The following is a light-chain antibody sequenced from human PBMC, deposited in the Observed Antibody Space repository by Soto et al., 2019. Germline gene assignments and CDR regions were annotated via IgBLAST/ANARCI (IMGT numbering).Light chain of an antibody. J-gene: IGLJ1*01. V-gene: IGLV2-14*01. CDR2: DVS. Sequence: QSALTQPASVSRSPGQSITISCTGTSSDIGAYNYVSWYQQHPGKAPKLMIYDVSNRPSGLSNRFSGSKSGNTASLTISGLQAEDEADYYCSSYTSSATYVFGTGTKLTVL. CDR1: SSDIGAYNY. CDR3: SSYTSSATYV.